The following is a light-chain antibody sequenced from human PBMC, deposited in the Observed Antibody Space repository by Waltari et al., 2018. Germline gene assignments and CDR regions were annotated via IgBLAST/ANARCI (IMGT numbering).Light chain of an antibody. J-gene: IGLJ2*01. V-gene: IGLV2-14*03. Sequence: QSALTQPASVSGSPGQSITISCTGTSSDVGGYNYVSWYQQHPGKAPKLMIYDVSNRPSGFSNRFSCSKSGNTASLTISGLQAEDEADYYCFSHTSSITVVFGGGTKLTVL. CDR3: FSHTSSITVV. CDR2: DVS. CDR1: SSDVGGYNY.